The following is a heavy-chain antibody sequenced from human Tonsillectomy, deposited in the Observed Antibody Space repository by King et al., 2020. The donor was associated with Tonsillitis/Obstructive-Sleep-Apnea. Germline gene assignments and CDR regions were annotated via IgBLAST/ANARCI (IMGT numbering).Heavy chain of an antibody. D-gene: IGHD3-3*01. Sequence: VQLVESGGGLIQPGGSLRLSCAASGFTVSSNYMSWVRQAPGKGLEWVSVIYSGGSTYYADSVKGRFTISRDNSKNTLYLQMNSLRAEDTAVYYCATLPGDFWSGYYDDAFDIWGQGTMVTVSS. J-gene: IGHJ3*02. V-gene: IGHV3-53*01. CDR2: IYSGGST. CDR1: GFTVSSNY. CDR3: ATLPGDFWSGYYDDAFDI.